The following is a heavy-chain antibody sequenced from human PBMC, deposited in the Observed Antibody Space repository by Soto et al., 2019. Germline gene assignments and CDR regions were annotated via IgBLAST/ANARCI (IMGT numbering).Heavy chain of an antibody. V-gene: IGHV3-30-3*01. J-gene: IGHJ4*02. CDR1: GFTFSSYA. Sequence: SLRLSCAASGFTFSSYAMHWVRQAPGKGLEWVAVISYGGSNKYYADSVKGRFTISRDNSKNTLYLQMNSLGAEDTAVYYCARDWNRNDFDYWGQGILVTVSS. D-gene: IGHD1-1*01. CDR3: ARDWNRNDFDY. CDR2: ISYGGSNK.